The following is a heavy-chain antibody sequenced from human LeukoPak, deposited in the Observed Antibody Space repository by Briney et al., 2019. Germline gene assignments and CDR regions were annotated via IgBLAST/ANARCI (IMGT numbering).Heavy chain of an antibody. CDR3: ARGPPRLNWFDP. D-gene: IGHD6-25*01. V-gene: IGHV1-3*01. CDR1: GYTFTSYA. Sequence: ASVKVSGKASGYTFTSYAMHWVGQAPGQRLEWMGWINGGNGNTKYSQKLQGRVTITRDTSASTAYMELRSLRSEDTAVFYCARGPPRLNWFDPWGQGTLVTVSS. J-gene: IGHJ5*02. CDR2: INGGNGNT.